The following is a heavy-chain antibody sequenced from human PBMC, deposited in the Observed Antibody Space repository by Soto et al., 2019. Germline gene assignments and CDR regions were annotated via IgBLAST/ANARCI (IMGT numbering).Heavy chain of an antibody. J-gene: IGHJ6*03. Sequence: QVQLQESGPGLVKPSETLSLTCTVSGGSISSYYWSWIRQPPGKGLEWIGYIYYSGSTTYNPSLKSRVTISVDTSKNLFSLKLSSVTAADTAVYYCARDKVMTTRHVANYYMDVWGKGTTVTVSS. CDR1: GGSISSYY. CDR3: ARDKVMTTRHVANYYMDV. CDR2: IYYSGST. V-gene: IGHV4-59*01. D-gene: IGHD3-22*01.